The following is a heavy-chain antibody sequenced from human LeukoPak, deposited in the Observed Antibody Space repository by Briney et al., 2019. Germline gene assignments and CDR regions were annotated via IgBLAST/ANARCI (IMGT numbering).Heavy chain of an antibody. Sequence: SVKVSCKASGGTFSSYAISWVRQAPGQGLEWMGRIIPILGIANYAQKFQGRVTITADKSTSTAYMELSSLRSEDTAVYYCASMYSSSSGVRTDYWGQGTLATVSS. CDR3: ASMYSSSSGVRTDY. D-gene: IGHD6-6*01. J-gene: IGHJ4*02. V-gene: IGHV1-69*04. CDR2: IIPILGIA. CDR1: GGTFSSYA.